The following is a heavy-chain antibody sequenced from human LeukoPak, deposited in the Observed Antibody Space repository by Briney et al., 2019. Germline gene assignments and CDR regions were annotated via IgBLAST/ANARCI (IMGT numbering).Heavy chain of an antibody. V-gene: IGHV4-34*01. CDR2: INHSGST. D-gene: IGHD2-2*02. CDR3: ARAEVPAAIAYYYYYYMDV. J-gene: IGHJ6*03. Sequence: SETLSLTCAVYGGSFSGYYWSWIRQPPGKGLEWIGEINHSGSTNYNPSLKSRVTISVDTSKNQFSLKLSSVTAADTAVYYCARAEVPAAIAYYYYYYMDVWGKGTTVTVSS. CDR1: GGSFSGYY.